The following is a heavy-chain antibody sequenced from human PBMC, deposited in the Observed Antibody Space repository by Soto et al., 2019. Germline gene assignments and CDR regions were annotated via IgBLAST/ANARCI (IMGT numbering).Heavy chain of an antibody. V-gene: IGHV3-33*01. CDR2: IWYDGSNK. CDR3: ASSIN. Sequence: QVQLVESGGGVVQPGRSLRLSCAASGFPFSSYGMHWVRQAPGKGLDWVAVIWYDGSNKDYAESVKGRFTISRYNSKNTLYLHMNSLRADDTAVYYCASSINWGQGTLVTVSS. J-gene: IGHJ4*02. CDR1: GFPFSSYG.